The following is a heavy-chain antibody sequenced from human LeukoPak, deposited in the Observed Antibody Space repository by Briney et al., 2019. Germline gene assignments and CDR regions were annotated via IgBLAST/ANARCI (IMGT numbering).Heavy chain of an antibody. CDR1: GGSFSGYY. V-gene: IGHV4-34*01. CDR2: INHSGST. J-gene: IGHJ4*02. Sequence: SETLSLTCAVYGGSFSGYYWSWIRQPPGKGLEWIGEINHSGSTNYNPSLKSRVTISVDTSKNQFSLKLSSVTAADTAVYYCARGIYYDSSGPDYWGQGTLVSVSS. CDR3: ARGIYYDSSGPDY. D-gene: IGHD3-22*01.